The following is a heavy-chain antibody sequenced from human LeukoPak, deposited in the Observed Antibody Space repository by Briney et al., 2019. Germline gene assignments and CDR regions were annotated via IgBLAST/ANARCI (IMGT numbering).Heavy chain of an antibody. Sequence: SETLSLTCAVYGGSFSDYYWSWIRQPPGKGLEWIGEINHSGSTNYKVSLKSRVTISVDTSKNQFSLKLSSVTAADTAFYYCARGDYDSSGPKDALDIWGQGTMVTVSS. D-gene: IGHD3-22*01. CDR3: ARGDYDSSGPKDALDI. CDR2: INHSGST. CDR1: GGSFSDYY. V-gene: IGHV4-34*01. J-gene: IGHJ3*02.